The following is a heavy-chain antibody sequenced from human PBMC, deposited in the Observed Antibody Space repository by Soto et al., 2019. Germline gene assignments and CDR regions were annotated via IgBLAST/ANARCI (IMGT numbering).Heavy chain of an antibody. CDR1: GGSFSGYY. D-gene: IGHD2-2*01. Sequence: SETLSLTCAVYGGSFSGYYWSWIRQPPGKGLEWIGEINHSGSTNYNPSLKSRVTISVDTSKNQFSLKLSSVTAADTAVYYCASRGDCSSTSCHEYYYYYYYMDVWGKGTTVTVSS. CDR2: INHSGST. J-gene: IGHJ6*03. V-gene: IGHV4-34*01. CDR3: ASRGDCSSTSCHEYYYYYYYMDV.